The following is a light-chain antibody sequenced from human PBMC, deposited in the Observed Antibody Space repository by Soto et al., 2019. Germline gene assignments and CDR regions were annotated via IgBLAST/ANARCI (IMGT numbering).Light chain of an antibody. CDR2: ENN. V-gene: IGLV1-51*02. Sequence: HSVLTQPPSISSAPGPKVTLSCSGSSSNIGNNYVSWYQQLPGTAPKLLIYENNKRPSGIPDRFSGSKSGTSATLGITGLQTGDEADYYCGTWDSSLSAGVFGTGTKVTVL. CDR3: GTWDSSLSAGV. CDR1: SSNIGNNY. J-gene: IGLJ1*01.